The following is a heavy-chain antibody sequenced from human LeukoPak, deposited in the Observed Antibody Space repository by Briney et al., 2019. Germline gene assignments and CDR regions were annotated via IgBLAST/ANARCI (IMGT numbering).Heavy chain of an antibody. CDR3: ARLPKVIMITSRWFDP. CDR2: INHSGST. CDR1: GGSFSGYY. V-gene: IGHV4-34*01. D-gene: IGHD3-16*01. J-gene: IGHJ5*02. Sequence: SETLSLTCAVYGGSFSGYYWSWIRQPPGKGLEWIGEINHSGSTNYNPSLKSRVTISVDTSKNQFSLKLSSVTAADTAVYYCARLPKVIMITSRWFDPWGQGTLVTVSS.